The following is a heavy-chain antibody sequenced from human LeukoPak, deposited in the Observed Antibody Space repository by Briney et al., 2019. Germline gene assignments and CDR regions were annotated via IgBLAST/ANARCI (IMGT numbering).Heavy chain of an antibody. J-gene: IGHJ6*02. CDR2: IIPIFGTA. D-gene: IGHD5-24*01. V-gene: IGHV1-69*01. CDR3: ARGGEMATTNRFDYYYGMDV. Sequence: ASVKVSCKASGGTFSSYAISWVRQAPGQGLEWMGGIIPIFGTANYAQKFQGRVTITADESTSTAYMELSSLRSGDTAVYYCARGGEMATTNRFDYYYGMDVWGQGTTVTVSS. CDR1: GGTFSSYA.